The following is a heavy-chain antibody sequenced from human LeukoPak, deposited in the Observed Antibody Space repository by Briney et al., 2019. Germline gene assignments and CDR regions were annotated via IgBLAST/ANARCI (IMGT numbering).Heavy chain of an antibody. Sequence: PSETLSLTRTVSGGSISSSSYYWGWIRQPPGKGLEWIGSIYYSGSTYYNPSLKSRVTISVDTSKNQFSLKLSSVTAADTAVYYCARGRREYYDSSGYPPYYFDYWGQGTLVTVSS. CDR2: IYYSGST. D-gene: IGHD3-22*01. V-gene: IGHV4-39*07. CDR3: ARGRREYYDSSGYPPYYFDY. J-gene: IGHJ4*02. CDR1: GGSISSSSYY.